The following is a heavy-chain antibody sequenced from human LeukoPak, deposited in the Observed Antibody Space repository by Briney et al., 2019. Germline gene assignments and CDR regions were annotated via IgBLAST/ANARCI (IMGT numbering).Heavy chain of an antibody. CDR3: ARVYLERLTAGYFDH. D-gene: IGHD2-8*01. CDR1: GFTFSTYA. V-gene: IGHV3-30*04. CDR2: ISDDGRHN. J-gene: IGHJ4*02. Sequence: GGSLRLSCAASGFTFSTYAMNWVRQAPGRGLEWVAVISDDGRHNYYADSVKGRFTISRDNSKSTLYLQMNSLRDDDSAAYFCARVYLERLTAGYFDHWGQGTQVTVSP.